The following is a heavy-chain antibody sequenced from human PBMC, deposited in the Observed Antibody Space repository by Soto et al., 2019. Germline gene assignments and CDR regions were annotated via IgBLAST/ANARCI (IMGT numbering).Heavy chain of an antibody. V-gene: IGHV3-74*01. J-gene: IGHJ4*02. D-gene: IGHD1-26*01. Sequence: EVQLVESGGGLVQPGGSLRLSCAASGFTFSSYWMHWVRQAPGKGLVWVSRINSDGSSTSYADSVKGRFTISRDNAKNTLYLQMNSLRAEDTAVYYCAREISQLYGRGVQFDYWGQGTLVTVSS. CDR2: INSDGSST. CDR1: GFTFSSYW. CDR3: AREISQLYGRGVQFDY.